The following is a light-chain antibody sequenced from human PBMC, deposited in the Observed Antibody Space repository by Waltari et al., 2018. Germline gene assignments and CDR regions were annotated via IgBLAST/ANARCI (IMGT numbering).Light chain of an antibody. Sequence: EIVLTQSPGTLSLSPGERATLSCRASQSVSGNCLAWYQQKPGQAPRLLIYGASTRVTGIPARFSGRGSGTDFTLTISGLEPEDFAVYYCQQYGTSLPFGGGTKVEIK. CDR1: QSVSGNC. CDR2: GAS. J-gene: IGKJ4*01. V-gene: IGKV3-20*01. CDR3: QQYGTSLP.